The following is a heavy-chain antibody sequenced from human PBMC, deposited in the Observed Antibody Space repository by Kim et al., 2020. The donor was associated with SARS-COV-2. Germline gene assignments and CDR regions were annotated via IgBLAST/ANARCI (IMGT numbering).Heavy chain of an antibody. CDR3: AKGGPTFDY. J-gene: IGHJ4*02. V-gene: IGHV3-33*06. Sequence: KGQLTIYRDNSKNTLYLQMNSLRAEETAVYYCAKGGPTFDYWGQGTLVTVSS.